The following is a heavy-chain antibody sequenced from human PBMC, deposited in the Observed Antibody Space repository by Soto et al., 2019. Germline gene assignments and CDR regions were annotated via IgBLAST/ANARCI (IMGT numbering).Heavy chain of an antibody. D-gene: IGHD3-10*01. J-gene: IGHJ4*02. Sequence: QVQLVQSGAEVKKPGSSLKVSCKASVDTFSFNTISWVRQAPGQGLEWMGRIIPTLGVADYAQRFQGRATITADTPTSTAYMEPTSLGSEATAVSYCAKDVIRGLYYFAPWGQGTLVTVSS. CDR1: VDTFSFNT. CDR3: AKDVIRGLYYFAP. CDR2: IIPTLGVA. V-gene: IGHV1-69*08.